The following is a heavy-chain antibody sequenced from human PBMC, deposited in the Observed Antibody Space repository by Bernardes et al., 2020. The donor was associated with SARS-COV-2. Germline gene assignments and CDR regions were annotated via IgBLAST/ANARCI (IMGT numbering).Heavy chain of an antibody. D-gene: IGHD7-27*01. CDR3: ARAPNFVYGMDV. CDR1: GFTFSNFE. Sequence: GGSLRLSCAASGFTFSNFEMNWVRQAPGKGLEWISYISSSGSTIYYADSVKGRLTISRDNAKNSVFMQMNSLRAEDTAVYYCARAPNFVYGMDVWGQGTTVTVSS. J-gene: IGHJ6*02. V-gene: IGHV3-48*03. CDR2: ISSSGSTI.